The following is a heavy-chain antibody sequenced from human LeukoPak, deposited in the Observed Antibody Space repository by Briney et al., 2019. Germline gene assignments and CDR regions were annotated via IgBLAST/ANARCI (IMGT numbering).Heavy chain of an antibody. CDR3: ARPGPPTAEFMDV. J-gene: IGHJ6*02. CDR2: INHSGST. Sequence: PSETLSLTCAVYDGSFSGYYWSWIRQPPGKGLEWIGEINHSGSTNYNPSLKSRVTISVDTSKNQFSLKLSSVTAADTAVYYCARPGPPTAEFMDVWGQGTTVTVSS. V-gene: IGHV4-34*01. CDR1: DGSFSGYY. D-gene: IGHD2/OR15-2a*01.